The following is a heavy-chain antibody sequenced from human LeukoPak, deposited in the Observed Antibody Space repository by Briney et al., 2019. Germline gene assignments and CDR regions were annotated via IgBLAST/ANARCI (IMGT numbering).Heavy chain of an antibody. D-gene: IGHD3-16*02. Sequence: ASVKVSCKASGYTFTSYDIIWVRQATGQGLVWMGWMNPNSGNTGYAQKFQGRVTMTRNTSTSTAYMELSSLRSEDTAIYYCARAGQEDYLWGTYRDAYWGQGTLVTVSS. CDR1: GYTFTSYD. CDR3: ARAGQEDYLWGTYRDAY. V-gene: IGHV1-8*01. J-gene: IGHJ4*02. CDR2: MNPNSGNT.